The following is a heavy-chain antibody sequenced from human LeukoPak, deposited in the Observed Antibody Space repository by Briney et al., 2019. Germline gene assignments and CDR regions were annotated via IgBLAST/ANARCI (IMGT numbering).Heavy chain of an antibody. Sequence: PGGSLRLSCAAYGFIFSDFGMHWVRQAPGKGLEWVAFIRYDGSSKYVPDSVKGRFTISRDNAKNSLYLQMNSLRAEDTAVYYCARDSGYYGDYRDTGDYWGQGTLVTVSS. J-gene: IGHJ4*02. CDR1: GFIFSDFG. V-gene: IGHV3-30*02. CDR2: IRYDGSSK. CDR3: ARDSGYYGDYRDTGDY. D-gene: IGHD4-17*01.